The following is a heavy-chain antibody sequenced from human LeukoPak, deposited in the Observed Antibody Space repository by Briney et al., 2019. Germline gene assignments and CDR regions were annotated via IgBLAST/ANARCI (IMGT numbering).Heavy chain of an antibody. J-gene: IGHJ3*02. CDR3: ARLVVVAAWDVYAFDI. CDR1: SGSISGYH. V-gene: IGHV4-59*08. CDR2: IYYSGST. D-gene: IGHD2-15*01. Sequence: SETLSHTCNVSSGSISGYHWSWIRQPPGKGLEWIGYIYYSGSTYYNPSLKSRVTISVDTSKNQFSLKLSSVTAADTAVYYCARLVVVAAWDVYAFDIWGQGTMVTVSS.